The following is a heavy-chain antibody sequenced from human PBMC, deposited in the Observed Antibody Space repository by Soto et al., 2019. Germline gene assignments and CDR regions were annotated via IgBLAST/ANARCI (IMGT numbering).Heavy chain of an antibody. D-gene: IGHD1-1*01. J-gene: IGHJ4*02. V-gene: IGHV2-5*01. Sequence: QITLKESGPTLVKPTQTLTLTCMFSGFSLTTSGVAVGWIRQPPGKALEWLALIYWNDDKYYSPPLKSRLTITKDTSKTQVVLTMTNMDPVDTATYYCARRYDPYYFDYWGQGTLVTVSS. CDR1: GFSLTTSGVA. CDR3: ARRYDPYYFDY. CDR2: IYWNDDK.